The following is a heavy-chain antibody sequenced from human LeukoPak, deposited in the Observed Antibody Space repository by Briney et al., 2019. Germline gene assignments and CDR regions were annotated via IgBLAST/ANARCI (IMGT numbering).Heavy chain of an antibody. J-gene: IGHJ6*02. CDR1: GGSISSYY. CDR3: ARVRTAMASDYYYYYGMDV. Sequence: SETLSLTCTVSGGSISSYYWSWIRQPPGKGLEWIGYIYYSGSTNYNPSLKSRVTISVDTSKNQFSLKLSSVTAADTAVYYCARVRTAMASDYYYYYGMDVWGQGTTVTVSS. D-gene: IGHD5-18*01. CDR2: IYYSGST. V-gene: IGHV4-59*01.